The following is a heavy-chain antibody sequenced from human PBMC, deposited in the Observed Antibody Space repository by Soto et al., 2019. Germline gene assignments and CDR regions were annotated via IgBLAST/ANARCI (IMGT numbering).Heavy chain of an antibody. CDR2: IWYDGSNK. J-gene: IGHJ4*02. V-gene: IGHV3-33*01. CDR3: ARGLPGDYGSDY. D-gene: IGHD4-17*01. Sequence: QVQLVEFGGGVVQPGRSLRLSCAASGFTFSSYGMHWVRQAPGKGLEWVAVIWYDGSNKYYADSVKGRFTISRDNSKNTLYLQMNSLRAEDTAVYYCARGLPGDYGSDYWGQGTLVTVSS. CDR1: GFTFSSYG.